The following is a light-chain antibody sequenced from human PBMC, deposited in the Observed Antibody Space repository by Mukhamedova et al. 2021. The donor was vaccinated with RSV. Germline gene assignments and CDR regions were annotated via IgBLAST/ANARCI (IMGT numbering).Light chain of an antibody. Sequence: WYQRRVHGGAPKLLIYTASTLQSGVPSRFSGSGSGTDFTLTITSLQAEDFATYYCQQSHSTPLTFGGGTKVDIK. V-gene: IGKV1-39*01. CDR2: TAS. CDR3: QQSHSTPLT. J-gene: IGKJ4*01.